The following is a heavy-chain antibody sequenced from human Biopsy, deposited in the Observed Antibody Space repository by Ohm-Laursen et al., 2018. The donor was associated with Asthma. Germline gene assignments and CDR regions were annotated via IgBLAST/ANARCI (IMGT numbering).Heavy chain of an antibody. J-gene: IGHJ1*01. CDR3: ARTFHFWSPYHAEHYQL. Sequence: SLRLSCTASGFTFSSYGMYWVRQAPGKGLEWVANIKHDGSEKNHVDSLKGRSTISRDNTKNSLYLQMNGLRAEDTAVYYCARTFHFWSPYHAEHYQLWGQGTLVTVSS. D-gene: IGHD3-3*02. CDR2: IKHDGSEK. V-gene: IGHV3-7*01. CDR1: GFTFSSYG.